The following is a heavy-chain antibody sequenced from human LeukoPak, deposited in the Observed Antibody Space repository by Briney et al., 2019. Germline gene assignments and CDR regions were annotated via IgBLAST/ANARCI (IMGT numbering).Heavy chain of an antibody. CDR2: IHYSGDT. V-gene: IGHV4-59*08. Sequence: PSETLSLTCAVSGGSISSYFWSWIRQPPGKGLEWIGYIHYSGDTNYNSSLKNRVTISLDASKNQFSLKLRSVTAADTAVYYCARYHYNDGDYTRESGYWGQGILVTVSS. D-gene: IGHD4-17*01. CDR3: ARYHYNDGDYTRESGY. CDR1: GGSISSYF. J-gene: IGHJ4*02.